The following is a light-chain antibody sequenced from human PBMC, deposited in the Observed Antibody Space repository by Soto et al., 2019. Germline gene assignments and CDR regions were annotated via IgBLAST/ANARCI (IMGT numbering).Light chain of an antibody. J-gene: IGLJ3*02. CDR3: SSYTSSSTRV. V-gene: IGLV2-14*01. Sequence: QSALTQPASVSGSPGQSITISCTGTSSDVGGYNYVSWYQQHPGKAPKLMIYEVSNRPSGVSNRFSGSKSGTTASLTISGLQAEDEAVYYCSSYTSSSTRVFGGGTKLTVL. CDR1: SSDVGGYNY. CDR2: EVS.